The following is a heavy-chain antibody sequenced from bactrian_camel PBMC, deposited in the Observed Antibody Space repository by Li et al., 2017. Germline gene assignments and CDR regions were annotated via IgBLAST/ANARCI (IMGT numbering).Heavy chain of an antibody. CDR3: AADWRFWEWCTLVRNEYNV. Sequence: VQLVESGGGSVQAGGSLRLSCTISGYKFSSYCMGWFRQAPGKEREGIAAVYPNGTGAYADSVKGRFTIPQDNAKRESYLQMNSLKPEDTAMYYCAADWRFWEWCTLVRNEYNVWGQGTQVTVS. D-gene: IGHD1*01. CDR2: VYPNGTGA. V-gene: IGHV3-3*01. CDR1: GYKFSSYC. J-gene: IGHJ4*01.